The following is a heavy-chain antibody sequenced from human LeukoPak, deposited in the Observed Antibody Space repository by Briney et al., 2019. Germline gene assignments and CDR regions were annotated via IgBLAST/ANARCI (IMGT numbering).Heavy chain of an antibody. Sequence: SETLSLTCAVYGGSFSAYYWSWIRQPPGKGLEWIGEIDHSGSTNYNTSLESRVTISVDTSKNQFSLKLSSVTAADTAVYYCARAGVPAATPRPKYYYYYYMDVWGKGTTVTVSS. CDR2: IDHSGST. CDR1: GGSFSAYY. J-gene: IGHJ6*03. CDR3: ARAGVPAATPRPKYYYYYYMDV. V-gene: IGHV4-34*01. D-gene: IGHD2-2*01.